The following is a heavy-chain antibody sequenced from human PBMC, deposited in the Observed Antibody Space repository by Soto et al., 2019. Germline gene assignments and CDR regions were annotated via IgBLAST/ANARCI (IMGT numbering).Heavy chain of an antibody. CDR2: ISYDGSNK. CDR3: ARDWTAMAPLGGGMDV. V-gene: IGHV3-30-3*01. Sequence: QVQLVESGGGVVQPGRSLRLSCAASGFTFSSYAMHWVRQAPGKGLEWVAVISYDGSNKYYADSVKGRFTISRDNSKNTLYLQMTSLRAEDTAVYYCARDWTAMAPLGGGMDVWGQGTTVTVSS. J-gene: IGHJ6*02. CDR1: GFTFSSYA. D-gene: IGHD5-18*01.